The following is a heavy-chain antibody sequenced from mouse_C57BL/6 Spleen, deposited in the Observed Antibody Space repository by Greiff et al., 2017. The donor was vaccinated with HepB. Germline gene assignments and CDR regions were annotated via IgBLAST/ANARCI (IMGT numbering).Heavy chain of an antibody. J-gene: IGHJ1*03. CDR2: ISDGGSYT. D-gene: IGHD1-1*01. V-gene: IGHV5-4*01. CDR1: GFTFSSYA. Sequence: DVHLVESGGGLVKPGGSLKLSCAASGFTFSSYAMSWVRQTPEKRLEWVATISDGGSYTYYPDNVKGRFTISRDNAKNNLYLQMSHLKSEDTAMYYCAREAYGSIYWYFDVWGTGTTVTVSS. CDR3: AREAYGSIYWYFDV.